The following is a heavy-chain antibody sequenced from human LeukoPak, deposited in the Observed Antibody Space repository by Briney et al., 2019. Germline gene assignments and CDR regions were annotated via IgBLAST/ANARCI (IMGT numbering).Heavy chain of an antibody. V-gene: IGHV1-2*02. CDR3: ARAGSYGDYSIPEYYFDY. Sequence: ASVKVSCKASGYTFTGYYMHWVRQAPGQGLEWMGWINPNSGGTNYAQKFQGRVTMTRDTSISTAYMELSRLRSDDTAVYYCARAGSYGDYSIPEYYFDYWGQGTLVTVSS. CDR1: GYTFTGYY. CDR2: INPNSGGT. J-gene: IGHJ4*02. D-gene: IGHD4-17*01.